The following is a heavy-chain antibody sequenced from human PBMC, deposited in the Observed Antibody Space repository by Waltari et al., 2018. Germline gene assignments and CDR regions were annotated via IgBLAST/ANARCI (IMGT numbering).Heavy chain of an antibody. D-gene: IGHD6-19*01. CDR2: IYYSGST. J-gene: IGHJ4*02. CDR3: ARGIAVAGTLNYFDY. V-gene: IGHV4-59*11. CDR1: GGSISSHY. Sequence: QVQLQESGPGLVKPSETLSLTCTVSGGSISSHYWSWIRQPPGKGLEWIGYIYYSGSTNYNPSLKSRVTISVDTSKNQFSLKLSSVTAADTAVYYCARGIAVAGTLNYFDYWGQGTLVTVSS.